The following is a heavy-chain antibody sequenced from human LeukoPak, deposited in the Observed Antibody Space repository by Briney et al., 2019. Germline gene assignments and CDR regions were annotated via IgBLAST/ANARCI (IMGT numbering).Heavy chain of an antibody. D-gene: IGHD2-15*01. J-gene: IGHJ6*03. CDR1: GRSISSGSYF. CDR2: FYTCGST. Sequence: PSQTLSLTCTVSGRSISSGSYFWTWIRQPAGKGLEWIGRFYTCGSTHYNPAVKSRLTKAVHTSKNQLSLKQSSVTAADTAVYYCARDQRLAATPDRGYYYYMDVWGKGTTVTVSS. CDR3: ARDQRLAATPDRGYYYYMDV. V-gene: IGHV4-61*02.